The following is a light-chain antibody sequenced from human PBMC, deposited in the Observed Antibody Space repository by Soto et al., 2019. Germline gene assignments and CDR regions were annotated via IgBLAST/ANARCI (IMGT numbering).Light chain of an antibody. J-gene: IGKJ5*01. V-gene: IGKV3-20*01. CDR1: QSVSSGY. CDR2: GAS. CDR3: QQYGSSPT. Sequence: EVLVTQSPATLSLAPGERATLSCMATQSVSSGYLARYQQNPGQAARLLIYGASSRATGIPDRFSGSGSGTDFTLTNSRLEPEDFAVYYCQQYGSSPTFGQGTRLEIK.